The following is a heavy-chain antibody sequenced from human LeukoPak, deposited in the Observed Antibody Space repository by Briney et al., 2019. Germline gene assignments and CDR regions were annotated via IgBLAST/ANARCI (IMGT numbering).Heavy chain of an antibody. J-gene: IGHJ4*02. CDR1: GGSISSSSYY. Sequence: SETLSLTCTVSGGSISSSSYYWGWIRQPPGKGLEWIGSIYYSGSTYYNPSLKSRVTISVDTSKNQFSLKLSSVTAADTAVYYCARSGPYYDPFDYWGQGTLVTVSS. V-gene: IGHV4-39*01. CDR3: ARSGPYYDPFDY. CDR2: IYYSGST. D-gene: IGHD3-3*01.